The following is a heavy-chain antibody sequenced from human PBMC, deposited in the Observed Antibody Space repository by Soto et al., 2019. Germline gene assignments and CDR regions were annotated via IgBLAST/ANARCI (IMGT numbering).Heavy chain of an antibody. J-gene: IGHJ5*02. CDR3: ARGNQWERPSLDWFDP. Sequence: SETLYLTCTVSGGSISSYYWSWIRQPPGKGLEWIGYIYYSGSTNYNPSLKSRVTISVDTSKNQFSLKLSSVTAADTAVYYCARGNQWERPSLDWFDPWGQGTLVTVSS. CDR1: GGSISSYY. V-gene: IGHV4-59*01. D-gene: IGHD1-26*01. CDR2: IYYSGST.